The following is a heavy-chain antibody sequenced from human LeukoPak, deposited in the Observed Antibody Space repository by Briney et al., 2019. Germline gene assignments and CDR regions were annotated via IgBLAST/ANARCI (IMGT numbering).Heavy chain of an antibody. D-gene: IGHD2-2*01. CDR3: AKASGQAGYYSSTSCHYTFDY. V-gene: IGHV3-30*02. CDR2: IRYDGSDK. CDR1: GFTFSSYG. J-gene: IGHJ4*02. Sequence: GGSLRLSCAASGFTFSSYGMHWVRQAPGKGLEWVAFIRYDGSDKYYADSVKGRLTVSRDNSKNTLYLQMNSLRAEDTTVYYCAKASGQAGYYSSTSCHYTFDYWGQGTLVTVSS.